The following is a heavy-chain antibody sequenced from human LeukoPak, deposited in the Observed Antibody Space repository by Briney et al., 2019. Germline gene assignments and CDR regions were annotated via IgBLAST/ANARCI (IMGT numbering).Heavy chain of an antibody. CDR3: ATGGYCSGGSCYLFDY. Sequence: SGGSLRLSCAASGFTFSSYAMSWVRQAPGKGLEWVSAISGSGGSTYYADSVKGRFTISRDNSKNTLYLQMNSLRAEDTAVYYCATGGYCSGGSCYLFDYWGPGTLVTVSS. CDR1: GFTFSSYA. CDR2: ISGSGGST. D-gene: IGHD2-15*01. V-gene: IGHV3-23*01. J-gene: IGHJ4*02.